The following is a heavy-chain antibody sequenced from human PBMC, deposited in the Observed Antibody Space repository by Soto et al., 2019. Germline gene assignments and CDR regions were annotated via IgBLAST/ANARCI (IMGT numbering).Heavy chain of an antibody. CDR2: MNPNSGNT. J-gene: IGHJ5*02. Sequence: QVQLVQSGAEVKKPGASVKVSCKASGYTFTSYDINWVRQATGQGLEWMGWMNPNSGNTGYAQKFQGRVTMTRNTPISTAYMELSSLRSEDTAVYYCARGTLWFGELSPNWFDPWGQGTLVTVSS. D-gene: IGHD3-10*01. CDR3: ARGTLWFGELSPNWFDP. V-gene: IGHV1-8*01. CDR1: GYTFTSYD.